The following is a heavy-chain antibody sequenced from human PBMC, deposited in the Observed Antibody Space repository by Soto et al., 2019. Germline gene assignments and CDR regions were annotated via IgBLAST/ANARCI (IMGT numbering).Heavy chain of an antibody. CDR1: GFTFSSSW. CDR3: ARAPWEPGY. D-gene: IGHD1-26*01. V-gene: IGHV3-7*03. Sequence: EVQLVESGGGLVQPGGSLRLSCAAYGFTFSSSWMTWVRQAPGKGLEWVAKIKQDGGEKYYADSVKGRFTISRDNAKNSLYLQMNSLRAEDTAVYYCARAPWEPGYWGQGTLVTVSS. CDR2: IKQDGGEK. J-gene: IGHJ4*02.